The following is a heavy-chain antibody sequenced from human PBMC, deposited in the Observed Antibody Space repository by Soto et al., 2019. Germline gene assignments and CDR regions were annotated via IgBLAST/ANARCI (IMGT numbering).Heavy chain of an antibody. Sequence: NPSETLSLTCAVPSGSISSGGYSWSWIRQPPGKGLEWIGYIYYSETTYYNPSLKSRVTISVDRTNNQFSLKLSSVTAADTAVYYCASLGAVYGDHPHYFDNWGQGTLVTGSS. CDR2: IYYSETT. V-gene: IGHV4-30-2*01. CDR3: ASLGAVYGDHPHYFDN. J-gene: IGHJ4*02. CDR1: SGSISSGGYS. D-gene: IGHD4-17*01.